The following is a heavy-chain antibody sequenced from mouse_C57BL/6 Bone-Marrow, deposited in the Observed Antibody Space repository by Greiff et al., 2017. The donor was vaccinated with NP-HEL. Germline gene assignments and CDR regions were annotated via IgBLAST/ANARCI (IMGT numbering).Heavy chain of an antibody. Sequence: EVNVVESEGGLVQPGSSMKLSCTASGFTFSDYYMAWVRQVPEKGLEWVANINYDGSSTYYLDSLKSRFIISRDNAKNILYLQMSSLKSEDTATYYCARDSIRPDAMDYWGQGTSVTVSS. D-gene: IGHD2-12*01. CDR3: ARDSIRPDAMDY. CDR2: INYDGSST. J-gene: IGHJ4*01. CDR1: GFTFSDYY. V-gene: IGHV5-16*01.